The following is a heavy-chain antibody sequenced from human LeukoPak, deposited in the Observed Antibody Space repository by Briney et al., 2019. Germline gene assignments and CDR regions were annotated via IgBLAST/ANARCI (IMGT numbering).Heavy chain of an antibody. V-gene: IGHV5-51*01. CDR1: GYSFTSYW. CDR2: IYPGDSDT. CDR3: ARQRAVTTYDDAFDI. J-gene: IGHJ3*02. Sequence: GESLKISCKGSGYSFTSYWIGWVRQMPGKGLEWMGIIYPGDSDTRYSPSFQGQVTISADKPISTAYLQWSSLKASDTAMYYCARQRAVTTYDDAFDIWGQGTMVTVSS. D-gene: IGHD4-17*01.